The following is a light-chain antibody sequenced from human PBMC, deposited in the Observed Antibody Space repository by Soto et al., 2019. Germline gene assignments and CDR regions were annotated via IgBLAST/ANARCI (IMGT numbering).Light chain of an antibody. Sequence: DIQMTQSPSSLSASVGDRVTITCRASQTISTYLNWYQQKPGKAPKLLMYSASSLQSGVPSRFTGSGSGTDFTLTINSLQPEDVATYYCQQSYSTPPTFGHGTKLEIK. CDR1: QTISTY. V-gene: IGKV1-39*01. CDR2: SAS. CDR3: QQSYSTPPT. J-gene: IGKJ2*01.